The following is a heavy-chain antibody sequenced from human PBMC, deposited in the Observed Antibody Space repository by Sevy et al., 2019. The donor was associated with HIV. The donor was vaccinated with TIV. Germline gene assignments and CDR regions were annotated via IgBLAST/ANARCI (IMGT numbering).Heavy chain of an antibody. Sequence: GGSLRLSFAASGFTFSRYSMSWVRQSPGKGLEWVSVISDSGGNTIYADSVKGRFTVSRDNSRNTLYLQMNSLGAEDTAIYYCAIGLGYCSGGSCQHWGEGTLVTVSS. CDR2: ISDSGGNT. J-gene: IGHJ4*02. D-gene: IGHD2-15*01. CDR1: GFTFSRYS. CDR3: AIGLGYCSGGSCQH. V-gene: IGHV3-23*01.